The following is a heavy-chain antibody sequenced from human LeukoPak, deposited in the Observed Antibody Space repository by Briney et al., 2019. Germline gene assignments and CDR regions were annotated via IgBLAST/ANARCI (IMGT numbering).Heavy chain of an antibody. D-gene: IGHD5-12*01. V-gene: IGHV3-21*01. CDR2: ISSSSSYI. J-gene: IGHJ6*03. Sequence: GGSLRLSCAASGFTFSSYSMNWVRQAPGKGLEWVSSISSSSSYIYYADSVKGRFTISRDNAKNSLYLQMNSLRAEDTAVYYCGRNQREYSGYEKERGYYYYYMDVWGKGTTVTVSS. CDR3: GRNQREYSGYEKERGYYYYYMDV. CDR1: GFTFSSYS.